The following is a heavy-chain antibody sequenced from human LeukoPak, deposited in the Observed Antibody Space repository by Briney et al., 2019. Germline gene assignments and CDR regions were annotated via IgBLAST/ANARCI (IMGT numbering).Heavy chain of an antibody. CDR2: IRDSGEA. CDR1: GFRVSDYY. J-gene: IGHJ6*02. Sequence: GGSLRLSCAVSGFRVSDYYMSWVRQAPGKGLEWVGLIRDSGEAFYADFARGRFAISRDESENTLYLQMNSLRVEDTAVYFCARDSSSSWSLYYYYYGMDVWGQGTTVTVSS. V-gene: IGHV3-66*03. D-gene: IGHD6-13*01. CDR3: ARDSSSSWSLYYYYYGMDV.